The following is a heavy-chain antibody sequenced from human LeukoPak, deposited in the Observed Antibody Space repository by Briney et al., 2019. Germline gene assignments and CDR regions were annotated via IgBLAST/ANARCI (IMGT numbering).Heavy chain of an antibody. J-gene: IGHJ6*02. V-gene: IGHV3-48*03. CDR2: ISSSDSGDSTI. CDR1: GFTFSSYA. D-gene: IGHD3-22*01. Sequence: PGGSLRLSCAASGFTFSSYAMYWVRQAPGEGLEWVSYISSSDSGDSTIYYADSVKGRFTISRDDAKNSLYLQMNSLRAEDTAVYYCARDHYYDSSGYSYGMDVWGQGTTVTVSS. CDR3: ARDHYYDSSGYSYGMDV.